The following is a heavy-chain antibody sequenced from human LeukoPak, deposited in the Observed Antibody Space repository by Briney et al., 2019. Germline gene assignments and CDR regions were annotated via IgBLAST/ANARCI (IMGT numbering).Heavy chain of an antibody. CDR3: ARDDCSSTSCSHAFDI. CDR2: INPNSGGT. Sequence: ASVKVSCKASGYTFTSYYMHWVRQAPGQGLEWMGWINPNSGGTNYAQKFQGRVTMTRDTSISTAYMELSRLRSDDTAVYYCARDDCSSTSCSHAFDIWGQGTMVTVSS. V-gene: IGHV1-2*02. CDR1: GYTFTSYY. J-gene: IGHJ3*02. D-gene: IGHD2-2*01.